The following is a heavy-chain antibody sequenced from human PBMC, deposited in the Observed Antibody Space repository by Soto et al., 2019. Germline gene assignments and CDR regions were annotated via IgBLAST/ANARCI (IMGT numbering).Heavy chain of an antibody. CDR2: IIPIFGTA. J-gene: IGHJ5*02. V-gene: IGHV1-69*13. Sequence: SVKVSCKASGGTFSSYAISWVRQAPGQGLEWMGGIIPIFGTANYAQKFQGRVTITADESTSTAYMELSSLRFEDTAVYYCARRSVRGWWFDPWGQGTLVTVSS. CDR3: ARRSVRGWWFDP. D-gene: IGHD3-10*02. CDR1: GGTFSSYA.